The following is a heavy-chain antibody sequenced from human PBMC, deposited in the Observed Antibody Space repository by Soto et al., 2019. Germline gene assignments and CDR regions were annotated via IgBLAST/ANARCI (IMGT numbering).Heavy chain of an antibody. V-gene: IGHV3-30*18. CDR1: GFTFSSYG. J-gene: IGHJ4*02. D-gene: IGHD6-13*01. CDR3: AKERAKYSSSWYEFDY. CDR2: ISYDGSNK. Sequence: GGSLRLSCAASGFTFSSYGMHWVRQAPGKGLEWVAVISYDGSNKYYADSVKGRFTISRDNSKNTLYLQMNSLRAEDTAVYYCAKERAKYSSSWYEFDYWGQGTLVTV.